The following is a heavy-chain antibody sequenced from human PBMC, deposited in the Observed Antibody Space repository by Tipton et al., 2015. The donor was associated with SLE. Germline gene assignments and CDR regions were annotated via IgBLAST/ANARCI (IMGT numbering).Heavy chain of an antibody. J-gene: IGHJ4*02. V-gene: IGHV4-34*12. D-gene: IGHD2-2*01. CDR3: ARVAPAEVFDY. Sequence: AGLVKPSQTLSLSCGVSGGSFNGYFWTWIRQPPGKGLEWIAEIIHSGVTNYNPSLRSRVTISVDMSKSQVSLKLSSVTAADTAVYYCARVAPAEVFDYWGQGTLVTVSS. CDR2: IIHSGVT. CDR1: GGSFNGYF.